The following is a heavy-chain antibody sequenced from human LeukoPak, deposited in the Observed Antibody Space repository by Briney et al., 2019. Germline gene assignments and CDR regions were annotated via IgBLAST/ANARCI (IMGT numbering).Heavy chain of an antibody. CDR3: AKDPATAHDAFDI. D-gene: IGHD6-25*01. J-gene: IGHJ3*02. Sequence: PGGSLRLSCAASGFTFSSYAMSWVRQAPGKGLEWVSAISGSDGSTYYADSVKGRFTISRDNSKKTLYLQMNSLRAEDTAVYYCAKDPATAHDAFDIWGQGTMVTVSS. CDR2: ISGSDGST. CDR1: GFTFSSYA. V-gene: IGHV3-23*01.